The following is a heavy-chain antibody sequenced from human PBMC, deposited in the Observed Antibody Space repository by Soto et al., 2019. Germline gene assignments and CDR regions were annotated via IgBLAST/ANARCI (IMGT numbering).Heavy chain of an antibody. Sequence: QVQLQQWGAGLLKPSETLSLTCAVYGGSFSGYYWSWIRQPPGKGLEWIGEINHSGSTNYNPSLKSRVTISVDTSKNQFSLKLSSVTAADTAVYYCAVYDILTGYLTRDYWGQGTLVTVCS. CDR2: INHSGST. J-gene: IGHJ4*02. V-gene: IGHV4-34*01. D-gene: IGHD3-9*01. CDR1: GGSFSGYY. CDR3: AVYDILTGYLTRDY.